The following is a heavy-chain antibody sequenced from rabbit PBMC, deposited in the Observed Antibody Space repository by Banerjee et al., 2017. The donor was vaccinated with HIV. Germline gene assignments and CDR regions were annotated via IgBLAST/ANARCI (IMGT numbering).Heavy chain of an antibody. J-gene: IGHJ4*01. CDR1: GFDFSSDYW. V-gene: IGHV1S40*01. D-gene: IGHD6-1*01. CDR2: TYGGSGGGT. CDR3: ARGVSEAGYAGYGYATVYYFNL. Sequence: QSLEESGGDLVKPGASLTLTCTASGFDFSSDYWICWVRQAPGKGLEWIACTYGGSGGGTYYASWAKGRFTISKTSSTTVTLQMTSLTAADTATYFCARGVSEAGYAGYGYATVYYFNLWGPGTLVTVS.